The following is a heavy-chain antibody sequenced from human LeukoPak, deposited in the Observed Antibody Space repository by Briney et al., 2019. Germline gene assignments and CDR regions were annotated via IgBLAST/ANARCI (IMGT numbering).Heavy chain of an antibody. CDR2: IYWDDDK. D-gene: IGHD1-26*01. CDR1: GFSLSTSGVG. J-gene: IGHJ4*02. Sequence: KESGPTLVKPTQTLTLTCTFSGFSLSTSGVGVAWIRQPPGKALEWLELIYWDDDKRYSPSLKSRLTITKDTSKNQVVLTMTNMDPVDTGTYYCTHRRGVGPTAYYFDYWGQGTLVTVSS. V-gene: IGHV2-5*02. CDR3: THRRGVGPTAYYFDY.